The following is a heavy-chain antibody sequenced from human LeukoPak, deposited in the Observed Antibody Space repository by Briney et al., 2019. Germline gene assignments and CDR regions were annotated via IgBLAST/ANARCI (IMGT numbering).Heavy chain of an antibody. CDR1: GFTFSSFW. CDR2: IKQDGSDK. CDR3: ARDYGGNLDY. Sequence: GGSLRLSCAASGFTFSSFWMTWVRQAPGKGPEWVANIKQDGSDKNYVDSVKGRFTITRDNAKNSLYLQMSSLRAEDTALYYCARDYGGNLDYWGQGTLVTVSS. J-gene: IGHJ4*02. V-gene: IGHV3-7*01. D-gene: IGHD4-23*01.